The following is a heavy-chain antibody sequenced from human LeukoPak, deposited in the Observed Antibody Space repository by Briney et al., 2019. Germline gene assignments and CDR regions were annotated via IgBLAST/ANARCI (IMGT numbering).Heavy chain of an antibody. V-gene: IGHV4-39*07. Sequence: SETLSLTCTVSGGSISSSSYYWGWIRQPPGKGLEWIGSIYYSGSTYYNPSLKSRVTISVDTSKNQFSLKLSSVTAADTAVYYCARDLLYYYDFWSGPVWGKGTTVTVSS. D-gene: IGHD3-3*01. CDR2: IYYSGST. CDR3: ARDLLYYYDFWSGPV. J-gene: IGHJ6*04. CDR1: GGSISSSSYY.